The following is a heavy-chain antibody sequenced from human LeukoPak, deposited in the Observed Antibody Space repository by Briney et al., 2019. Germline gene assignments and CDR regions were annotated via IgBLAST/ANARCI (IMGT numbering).Heavy chain of an antibody. Sequence: ASVKVSCKASGYTFTSYAMNWVRQAPGQGLEWMGWINTNTGNPTYAQGFTGRFVFSLDTSVSTAYLQISSLKAEDTAVYYCARGGAVGLVLNVGGEKSGFDYWGQGTLVTVSP. D-gene: IGHD5/OR15-5a*01. J-gene: IGHJ4*02. CDR3: ARGGAVGLVLNVGGEKSGFDY. CDR1: GYTFTSYA. CDR2: INTNTGNP. V-gene: IGHV7-4-1*02.